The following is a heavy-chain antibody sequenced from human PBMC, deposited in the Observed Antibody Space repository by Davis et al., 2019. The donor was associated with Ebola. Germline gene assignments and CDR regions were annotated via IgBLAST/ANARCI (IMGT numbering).Heavy chain of an antibody. Sequence: GESLKISCAASGFTFGSYSMNWVRQAPGKGLEWVSYISSSSSTIYYADSVKGRFAISRDNSRGTLYLQMNSLRVEDSAIYYCVKDSSNIWFDIWGQGTLVTVSS. CDR1: GFTFGSYS. J-gene: IGHJ3*02. V-gene: IGHV3-48*01. CDR3: VKDSSNIWFDI. D-gene: IGHD2/OR15-2a*01. CDR2: ISSSSSTI.